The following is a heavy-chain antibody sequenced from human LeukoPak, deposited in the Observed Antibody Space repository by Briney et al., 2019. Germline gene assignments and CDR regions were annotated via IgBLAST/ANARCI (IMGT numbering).Heavy chain of an antibody. CDR2: ISYDGSNK. CDR1: GFTFSSYA. CDR3: ASHGYSGSYGAFDI. Sequence: GGSLRLSCAASGFTFSSYAMHWVRQAPGKGLEWVAVISYDGSNKYYADSVKGRFTISRDNSKNTLYLQMNSLRAEDTAVYYCASHGYSGSYGAFDIWGQGTMVTVSS. D-gene: IGHD1-26*01. J-gene: IGHJ3*02. V-gene: IGHV3-30-3*01.